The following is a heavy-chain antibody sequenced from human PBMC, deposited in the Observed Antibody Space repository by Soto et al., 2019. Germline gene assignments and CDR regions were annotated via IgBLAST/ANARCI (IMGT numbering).Heavy chain of an antibody. CDR1: GFIFSDYG. CDR3: AKDRATYYYDSSDYFYYFGMDL. D-gene: IGHD3-22*01. V-gene: IGHV3-30*18. J-gene: IGHJ6*02. Sequence: QVQLVESGGGVVQPGRSLRLSCEASGFIFSDYGMHWVRQAPGKGLEWVALISYDGNNKNYADFVGGRFTISRDDSKNTLYLQMNNLRAEDTALYYCAKDRATYYYDSSDYFYYFGMDLWGQGTTVTVSS. CDR2: ISYDGNNK.